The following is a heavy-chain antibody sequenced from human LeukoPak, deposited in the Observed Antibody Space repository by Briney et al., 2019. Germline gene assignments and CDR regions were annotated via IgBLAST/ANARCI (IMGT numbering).Heavy chain of an antibody. D-gene: IGHD6-19*01. V-gene: IGHV3-7*01. Sequence: PGGSLRLSCAASGFTFNNYLTTWVRQAPGKGLEWVANIKQDGSEKYYVDSVKGRFTISRDNAKNSLYLQMNSLRAEDTAVYYCARDRDGSGWNSLFYWGQGTLVTVSS. CDR1: GFTFNNYL. CDR3: ARDRDGSGWNSLFY. J-gene: IGHJ4*02. CDR2: IKQDGSEK.